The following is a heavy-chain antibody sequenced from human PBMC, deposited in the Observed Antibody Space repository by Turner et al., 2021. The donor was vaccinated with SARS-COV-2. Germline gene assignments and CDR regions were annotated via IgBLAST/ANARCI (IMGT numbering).Heavy chain of an antibody. CDR1: GGTSSSHY. V-gene: IGHV4-4*07. Sequence: VELQESGPGLLKPSETLYLTCTDSGGTSSSHYWIWLRQPAGKGLEWIGRLYSTGTTDYTRSLRNRVSMSGDTSRKQFSLRLKSVTAADTAVYYCARVWQWERFDPWGQGMPVTVSS. CDR3: ARVWQWERFDP. CDR2: LYSTGTT. J-gene: IGHJ5*02. D-gene: IGHD1-26*01.